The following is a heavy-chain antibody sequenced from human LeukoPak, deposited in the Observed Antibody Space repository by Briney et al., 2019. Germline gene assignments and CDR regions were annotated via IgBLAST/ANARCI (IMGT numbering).Heavy chain of an antibody. D-gene: IGHD5-12*01. V-gene: IGHV3-49*04. CDR1: GFTFDDYA. CDR3: TRHRGGYSGSDFAY. J-gene: IGHJ4*02. CDR2: IRSKAYGGTT. Sequence: PGGSLRLSCTVSGFTFDDYAMTWVRQAPGKGLEWLGLIRSKAYGGTTEFAASVKGRFTISRDDPKSIAYLQMKSLKIEDTGVYYCTRHRGGYSGSDFAYWGQGTLVTVSP.